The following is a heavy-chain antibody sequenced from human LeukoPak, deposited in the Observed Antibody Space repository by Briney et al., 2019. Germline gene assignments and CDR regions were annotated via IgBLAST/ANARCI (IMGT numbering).Heavy chain of an antibody. CDR2: ISYDGSNK. D-gene: IGHD3-10*01. CDR1: GFTFSTYA. CDR3: ARNFRRGDFDY. V-gene: IGHV3-30-3*01. J-gene: IGHJ4*02. Sequence: GGSLRLSCAASGFTFSTYAIHWVRQAPGKGLEWVAVISYDGSNKYYADSVKGRFTISRDNSKNTLYPQMNSLRTEDTAVYYCARNFRRGDFDYWGQGTLVTVSS.